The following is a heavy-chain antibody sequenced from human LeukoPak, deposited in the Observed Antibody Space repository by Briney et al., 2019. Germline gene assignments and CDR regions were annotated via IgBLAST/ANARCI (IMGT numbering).Heavy chain of an antibody. CDR2: IKGDASEK. V-gene: IGHV3-7*01. J-gene: IGHJ5*02. D-gene: IGHD6-19*01. CDR3: ARQAGVT. Sequence: GGPLTLSCAVSGFSINSYWMTWYRQAPGKGLECVAHIKGDASEKYYLDSVKGRFTISRDNAKNSLYLQMNSLRAEDTAVYYCARQAGVTWGQGTLVTVSS. CDR1: GFSINSYW.